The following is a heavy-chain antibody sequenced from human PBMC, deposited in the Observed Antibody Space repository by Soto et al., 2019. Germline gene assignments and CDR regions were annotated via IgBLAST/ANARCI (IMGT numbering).Heavy chain of an antibody. Sequence: PGGPLRLSCPASGFTFSGSAMHWVRQAPEKRLEWVGRIKSKTDGGTTDYAAPVKGRFTISRDDSKNTLYLQMNSLKTEDSAVYYCTTEGLLFRYWGQGTLVTVSS. CDR1: GFTFSGSA. V-gene: IGHV3-15*07. D-gene: IGHD2-21*02. J-gene: IGHJ4*02. CDR3: TTEGLLFRY. CDR2: IKSKTDGGTT.